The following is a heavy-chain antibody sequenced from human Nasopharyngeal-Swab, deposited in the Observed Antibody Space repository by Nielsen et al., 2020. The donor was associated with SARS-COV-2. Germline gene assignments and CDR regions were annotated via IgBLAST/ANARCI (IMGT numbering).Heavy chain of an antibody. D-gene: IGHD2-2*01. CDR3: ARDGVVPAAMSYYYYGMDV. CDR1: GFTFSSYW. CDR2: IKQDGSEK. J-gene: IGHJ6*02. V-gene: IGHV3-7*01. Sequence: GESLKISCAASGFTFSSYWMSWVRQAPGKGLEWVANIKQDGSEKYYVDSVKGRFTISRDNAKNSLYLQMNSLRAEDTAVYYCARDGVVPAAMSYYYYGMDVWGQGTTVTVSS.